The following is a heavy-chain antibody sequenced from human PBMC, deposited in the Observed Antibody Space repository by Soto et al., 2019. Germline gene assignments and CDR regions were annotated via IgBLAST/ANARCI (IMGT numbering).Heavy chain of an antibody. CDR1: GGSFSGYY. CDR3: ARAPPRIVEQQLASFDY. CDR2: INHSGST. D-gene: IGHD6-13*01. Sequence: SETLSLTCAVYGGSFSGYYWSWIRQPPGKGLEWIGEINHSGSTNYNPSLKSRVTISVDTSKNQFSLKLSSVTAADTAVYYCARAPPRIVEQQLASFDYWGQGTLVTVSS. J-gene: IGHJ4*02. V-gene: IGHV4-34*01.